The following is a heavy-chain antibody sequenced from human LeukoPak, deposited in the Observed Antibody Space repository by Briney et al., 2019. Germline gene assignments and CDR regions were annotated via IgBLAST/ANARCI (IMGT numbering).Heavy chain of an antibody. V-gene: IGHV3-30-3*01. D-gene: IGHD3-10*01. CDR2: ISYDGSNK. CDR3: AKESLWFGEFD. Sequence: GGSLRLSCAASGFTFSSYAMHWVRQAPGKGLEWVAVISYDGSNKYYADSVEGRFTISRDNSKNTLYLQMNSLRAEDTAVYYCAKESLWFGEFDWGQGTLVTVSS. CDR1: GFTFSSYA. J-gene: IGHJ4*02.